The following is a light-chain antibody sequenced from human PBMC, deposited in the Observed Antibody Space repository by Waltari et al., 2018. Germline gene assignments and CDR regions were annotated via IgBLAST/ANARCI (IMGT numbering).Light chain of an antibody. Sequence: QSALTQPASVSGSPGQSITISCSGISSDMADSNSVSWYQQHPGEPPKLILYEVLYRPTGVSGRFSGSKSGNAASLTISGLQAEDEATYYCSSSPSGDSLGVFGGGTHLTVL. CDR3: SSSPSGDSLGV. CDR2: EVL. V-gene: IGLV2-14*03. CDR1: SSDMADSNS. J-gene: IGLJ2*01.